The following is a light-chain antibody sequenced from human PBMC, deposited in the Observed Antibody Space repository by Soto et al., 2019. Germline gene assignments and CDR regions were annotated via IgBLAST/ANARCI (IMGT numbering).Light chain of an antibody. CDR2: DAS. V-gene: IGKV1-5*01. J-gene: IGKJ1*01. Sequence: DIQMTQSPSTLSASVGDRLTITCPSSQSISSWLAWYQQKPGKAPKPLIYDASSLESGVPSRFSGSGSGTEFPLTISSLQPDDFATYYSQQYNSYSRTFGQGTKV. CDR1: QSISSW. CDR3: QQYNSYSRT.